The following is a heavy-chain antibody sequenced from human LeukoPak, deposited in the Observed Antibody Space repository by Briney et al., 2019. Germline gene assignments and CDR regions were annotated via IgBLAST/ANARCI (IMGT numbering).Heavy chain of an antibody. D-gene: IGHD1-26*01. CDR2: ISTSGST. Sequence: SETLSLTCTVSSGSISSGTYYWTWLRQPAGKGLEWIGRISTSGSTNYNPSLKSRITISIDTSKNQFSLKLGSVTAAHTALYYCARDSTTTWYGQDYWGRGTRVTVSS. V-gene: IGHV4-61*02. J-gene: IGHJ4*02. CDR3: ARDSTTTWYGQDY. CDR1: SGSISSGTYY.